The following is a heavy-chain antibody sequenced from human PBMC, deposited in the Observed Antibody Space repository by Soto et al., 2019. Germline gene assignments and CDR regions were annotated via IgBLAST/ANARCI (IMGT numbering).Heavy chain of an antibody. CDR2: MNPNSGNT. Sequence: ASVKVSCKASGHTFTSYDINWVRQATGQGLEWMGWMNPNSGNTGYAQKFQGRVTMTRNTSISTAYMELSSLRSEDTAVYYCARGGFELRFLEWLIGWFDPWGQGTLVTVSS. CDR3: ARGGFELRFLEWLIGWFDP. J-gene: IGHJ5*02. D-gene: IGHD3-3*01. CDR1: GHTFTSYD. V-gene: IGHV1-8*01.